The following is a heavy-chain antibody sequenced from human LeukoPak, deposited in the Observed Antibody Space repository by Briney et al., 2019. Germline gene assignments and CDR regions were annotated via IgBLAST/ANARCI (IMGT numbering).Heavy chain of an antibody. CDR3: ARDSPYSPHDS. Sequence: NPSDTLPLTYAVYGGSFKTFYWSWIRQPPGKAREWIGQINRYGSANYNPSLKSRVAISLDTSKNQFSLKVTSVTAADTAVYYCARDSPYSPHDSWGQGTLVTVSS. D-gene: IGHD4-11*01. CDR2: INRYGSA. J-gene: IGHJ4*02. CDR1: GGSFKTFY. V-gene: IGHV4-34*01.